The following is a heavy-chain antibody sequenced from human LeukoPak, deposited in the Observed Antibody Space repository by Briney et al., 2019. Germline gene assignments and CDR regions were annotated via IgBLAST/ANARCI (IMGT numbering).Heavy chain of an antibody. D-gene: IGHD3-10*01. J-gene: IGHJ4*02. CDR2: ISSSSSTI. CDR3: ARDFAGVIITPSFDY. CDR1: GFTFSSYS. V-gene: IGHV3-48*02. Sequence: GGSLRLSCAASGFTFSSYSMNWVRQAPGKGLEWVSYISSSSSTIYYADSVKGRFTISRDNAKNSLYLQMNSLGDEDTAVYYCARDFAGVIITPSFDYWGQGTLVTVSS.